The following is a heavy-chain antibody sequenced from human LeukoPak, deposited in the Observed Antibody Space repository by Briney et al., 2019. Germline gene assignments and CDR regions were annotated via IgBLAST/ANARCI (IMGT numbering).Heavy chain of an antibody. CDR2: INPNSGGT. CDR3: ARVSCSSTSCPARDAFDI. J-gene: IGHJ3*02. V-gene: IGHV1-2*02. CDR1: GYTFTGYY. Sequence: ASVKVSCKASGYTFTGYYMHWVRQAPGQGLEWMGWINPNSGGTSYAQKFQGRVTMTRDTSISTAYMELSRLRSDDTAVYYCARVSCSSTSCPARDAFDIWGQGTMVTVSS. D-gene: IGHD2-2*01.